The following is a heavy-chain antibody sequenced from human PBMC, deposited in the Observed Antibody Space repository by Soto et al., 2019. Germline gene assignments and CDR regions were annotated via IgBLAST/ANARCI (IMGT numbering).Heavy chain of an antibody. CDR2: LWYDGSHK. CDR1: GFIFSNYG. Sequence: VQLVESGGGVVQPGRSLRLSCAASGFIFSNYGMHWVRQAPGKGLEWVAVLWYDGSHKYYSDSVKGRFTISRDNSKNTLYLQMDSLRAEDTAVYYCARGYGDYVSGLDYWGQGTLVTVSS. V-gene: IGHV3-33*01. J-gene: IGHJ4*02. CDR3: ARGYGDYVSGLDY. D-gene: IGHD4-17*01.